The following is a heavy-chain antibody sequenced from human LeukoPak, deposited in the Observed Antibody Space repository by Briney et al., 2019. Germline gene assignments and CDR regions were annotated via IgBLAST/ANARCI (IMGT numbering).Heavy chain of an antibody. CDR3: AREDYDYVWGSYPSGGFDP. J-gene: IGHJ5*02. Sequence: GGSLRLSCAASGFTLDDYGMSWVRQAPGKGVEWVSGINWNGGSTGHADSVKGRFTISRDNAKNSLYLQMNSLRAEDTALYYCAREDYDYVWGSYPSGGFDPWGQGTLVTVSS. D-gene: IGHD3-16*02. CDR1: GFTLDDYG. CDR2: INWNGGST. V-gene: IGHV3-20*04.